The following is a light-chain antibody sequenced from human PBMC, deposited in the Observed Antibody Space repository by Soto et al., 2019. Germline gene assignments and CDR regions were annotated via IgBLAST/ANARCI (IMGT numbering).Light chain of an antibody. CDR3: QQYGSSPLT. Sequence: GTLSLSPGERATLSCRASQSVSSSYLAWYQQKPGQAPRLLIYGASSRATGIPDRFSGSGSGTDFTLTISRLEPEDFAVYYCQQYGSSPLTFCG. CDR2: GAS. V-gene: IGKV3-20*01. J-gene: IGKJ4*01. CDR1: QSVSSSY.